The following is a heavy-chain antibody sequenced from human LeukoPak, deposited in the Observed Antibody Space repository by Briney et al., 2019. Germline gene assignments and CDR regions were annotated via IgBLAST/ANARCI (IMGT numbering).Heavy chain of an antibody. CDR1: GGSISSYY. J-gene: IGHJ2*01. D-gene: IGHD3-22*01. CDR3: ARDLYCYDSYWYFDL. Sequence: PSETLSLTCTVSGGSISSYYWSWIRQPAGKGLEWIGRIYTSGSTNYNPSLKSRATMSVDTSKNQFSLKLSSVTAADTAVYYCARDLYCYDSYWYFDLWGRGTLVTVSS. V-gene: IGHV4-4*07. CDR2: IYTSGST.